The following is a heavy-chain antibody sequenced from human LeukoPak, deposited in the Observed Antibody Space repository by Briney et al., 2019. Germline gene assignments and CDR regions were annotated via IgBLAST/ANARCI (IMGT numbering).Heavy chain of an antibody. J-gene: IGHJ4*02. CDR2: ISGRGDTS. V-gene: IGHV3-23*01. CDR1: GFAFNTYA. Sequence: GWSLTLSCAASGFAFNTYAMNWVRQAPGKGLEWVSTISGRGDTSYFPDSVKGRFSISRDNSKNTLFLQMNNLRAEDTALYYCARDPGYAIYYFDYWGQGTLVTVSS. CDR3: ARDPGYAIYYFDY. D-gene: IGHD3-9*01.